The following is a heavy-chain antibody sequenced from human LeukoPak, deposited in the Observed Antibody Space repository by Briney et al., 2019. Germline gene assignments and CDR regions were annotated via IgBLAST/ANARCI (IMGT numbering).Heavy chain of an antibody. Sequence: GRSLRLSCAASGFTFSSYAMHWVRQAPGKGLEWVAVISYDGSNKYYADSVKGRFTISRDNAKNSLYLQMDSLRAEDTAVYYCAREGGVEYCSGGSCYTSASYFDYWGQGTLVTVSS. J-gene: IGHJ4*02. CDR2: ISYDGSNK. CDR1: GFTFSSYA. D-gene: IGHD2-15*01. V-gene: IGHV3-30-3*01. CDR3: AREGGVEYCSGGSCYTSASYFDY.